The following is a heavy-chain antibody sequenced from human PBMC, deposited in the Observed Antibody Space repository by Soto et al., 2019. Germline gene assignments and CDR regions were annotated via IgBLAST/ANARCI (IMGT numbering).Heavy chain of an antibody. J-gene: IGHJ5*02. CDR3: ATGIAARNWFDP. V-gene: IGHV4-34*01. D-gene: IGHD6-13*01. CDR2: INHSGST. CDR1: GGSFSGYY. Sequence: QVQLQQWGAGLLKPSETLSLTCAVYGGSFSGYYWSWIRQPPGKGLEWIGEINHSGSTNYNPSLKSGVTISVDTSKNQFSLKLSSVTAADTAVYYCATGIAARNWFDPWGQGTLVTVSS.